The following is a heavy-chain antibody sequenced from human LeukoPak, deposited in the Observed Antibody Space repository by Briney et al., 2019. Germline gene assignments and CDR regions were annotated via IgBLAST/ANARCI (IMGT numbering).Heavy chain of an antibody. V-gene: IGHV4-39*07. CDR2: MHYSGST. CDR1: GGSITKNGYY. Sequence: SEPLSLTCSVSGGSITKNGYYWGWIRQSPETGLEWIGSMHYSGSTYYNPSLNSRVTISVDTSKNQFSLKLTSVTAADTAVYYCCGSGWFAGPFGYWGQGTLVTVSS. J-gene: IGHJ4*02. D-gene: IGHD6-19*01. CDR3: CGSGWFAGPFGY.